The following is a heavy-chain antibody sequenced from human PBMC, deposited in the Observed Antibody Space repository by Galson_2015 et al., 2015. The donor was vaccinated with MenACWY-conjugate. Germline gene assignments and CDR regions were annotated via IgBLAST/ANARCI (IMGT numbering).Heavy chain of an antibody. J-gene: IGHJ3*01. V-gene: IGHV3-33*01. Sequence: SLRLSCAASGFIFSSYGMRWVRQAPGKGLEWVAVIWYDGSNKYYADSVKGRFTISRYKSKNTLYLQMNSLRAEDTAVYYCARESRGYSYSYARDAFDVWGQGTMVTVSS. D-gene: IGHD5-18*01. CDR1: GFIFSSYG. CDR2: IWYDGSNK. CDR3: ARESRGYSYSYARDAFDV.